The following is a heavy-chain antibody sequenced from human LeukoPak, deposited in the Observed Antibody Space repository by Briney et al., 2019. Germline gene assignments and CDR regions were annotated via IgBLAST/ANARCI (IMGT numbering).Heavy chain of an antibody. CDR2: INPNSGDT. CDR1: GYSLTGYY. Sequence: GASVKVSCKASGYSLTGYYMHWVRQAPGQGLEWMGWINPNSGDTKYVQKFQGRVTMTRDTSINTAYMELSRLRSVDTAVYYCARDNAVAATNYFDPWGQGTLVTVSS. J-gene: IGHJ5*02. CDR3: ARDNAVAATNYFDP. V-gene: IGHV1-2*02. D-gene: IGHD6-19*01.